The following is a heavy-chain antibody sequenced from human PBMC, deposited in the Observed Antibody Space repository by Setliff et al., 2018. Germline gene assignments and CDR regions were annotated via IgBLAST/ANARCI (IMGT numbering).Heavy chain of an antibody. CDR2: LHTSGTT. CDR1: GGSITSGSYY. Sequence: SETLSLTCAVSGGSITSGSYYWSWIRQPAGEGLEWIGRLHTSGTTDYNPSLKGRVTISADTSTNHFSLKLTSVTAADTAVYYCARDNRARHYMDVWGKGTTVTVSS. V-gene: IGHV4-61*02. D-gene: IGHD3-10*01. CDR3: ARDNRARHYMDV. J-gene: IGHJ6*03.